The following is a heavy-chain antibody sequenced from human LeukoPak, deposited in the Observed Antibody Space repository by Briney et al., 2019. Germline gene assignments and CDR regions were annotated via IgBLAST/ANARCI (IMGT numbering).Heavy chain of an antibody. Sequence: SETLSLTCTVSGYSISSGYYWGWIRQPPGKGLEWIGSIYHSGSTYYNPSLMSRVTISVDTSKNQFSLKLTSVTAADTAVYYCARGSIAARYRLSYFDYWGQGTLVTVSS. D-gene: IGHD6-6*01. V-gene: IGHV4-38-2*02. J-gene: IGHJ4*02. CDR3: ARGSIAARYRLSYFDY. CDR1: GYSISSGYY. CDR2: IYHSGST.